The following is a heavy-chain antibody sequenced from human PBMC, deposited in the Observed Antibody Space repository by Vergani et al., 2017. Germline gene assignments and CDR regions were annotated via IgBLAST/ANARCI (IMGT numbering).Heavy chain of an antibody. CDR3: AIRPLDDYYMDV. D-gene: IGHD6-6*01. Sequence: EVQLVQSGAEVKKPGESLKISCKGSGYSFNSYWIGWVRQMPGKGLEWMGIIYPGDSDTRYSQSFQGQVPISAAQSISTAYLQWSSLKASYTAMYYCAIRPLDDYYMDVWGKGTTVTVSS. CDR2: IYPGDSDT. J-gene: IGHJ6*03. CDR1: GYSFNSYW. V-gene: IGHV5-51*01.